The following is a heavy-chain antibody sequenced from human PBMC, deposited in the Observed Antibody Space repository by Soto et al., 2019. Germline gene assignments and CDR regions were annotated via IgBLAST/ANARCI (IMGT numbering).Heavy chain of an antibody. J-gene: IGHJ6*02. Sequence: ASVKVSCKASGYTFTGYYMHWVRQAPGQGLEWMGWINPNSGGTNYAQKFQGRVTMTRDTSISTAYMELSRLRSDDTAVYYCAAGYSYALYYYYGMDVWGQGTTVTVSS. CDR1: GYTFTGYY. D-gene: IGHD5-18*01. CDR3: AAGYSYALYYYYGMDV. V-gene: IGHV1-2*02. CDR2: INPNSGGT.